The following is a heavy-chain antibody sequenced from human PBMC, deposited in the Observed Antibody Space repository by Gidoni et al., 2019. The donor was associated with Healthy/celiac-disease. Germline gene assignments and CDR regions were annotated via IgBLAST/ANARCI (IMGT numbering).Heavy chain of an antibody. V-gene: IGHV4-34*01. CDR1: GGSFSGYY. D-gene: IGHD3-10*01. Sequence: QVQLQQWGAGLLKPSETLSLTCAVYGGSFSGYYWSWIRQPPGKGLEWIGEINHSGSTNYNPSLKSRVTISVDTSKNQFSLKLSSVTAADTAVYYCARLGVRGEEDYWGQGTLVTVSS. J-gene: IGHJ4*02. CDR2: INHSGST. CDR3: ARLGVRGEEDY.